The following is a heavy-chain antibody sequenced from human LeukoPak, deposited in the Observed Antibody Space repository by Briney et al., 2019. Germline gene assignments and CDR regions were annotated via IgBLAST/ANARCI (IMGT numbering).Heavy chain of an antibody. J-gene: IGHJ4*02. V-gene: IGHV1-24*01. CDR1: GYTLTELS. Sequence: EASAKVSCTVSGYTLTELSMHWVRQAPGKGLEWMGGVDPEDGETIYAQKFQGRVTMTGDTSTDTAYMELSSLRSEDTAVYYCATHAGIAVAGTDYWGQGTLVTVSS. D-gene: IGHD6-19*01. CDR2: VDPEDGET. CDR3: ATHAGIAVAGTDY.